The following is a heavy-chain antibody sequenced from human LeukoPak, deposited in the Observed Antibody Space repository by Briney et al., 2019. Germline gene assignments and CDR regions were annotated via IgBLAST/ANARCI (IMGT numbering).Heavy chain of an antibody. J-gene: IGHJ5*02. CDR3: ARVGRNWFDP. D-gene: IGHD1-1*01. V-gene: IGHV3-23*01. CDR2: ISGSGGGT. CDR1: GFTFSSYA. Sequence: GGSLRLSCAASGFTFSSYAMNWVRKAQRKGLELVSAISGSGGGTYYSDSVKGRFTISRDNAKNSLYLQMNSLRAEDTAVYYCARVGRNWFDPRGQGTLVTVSS.